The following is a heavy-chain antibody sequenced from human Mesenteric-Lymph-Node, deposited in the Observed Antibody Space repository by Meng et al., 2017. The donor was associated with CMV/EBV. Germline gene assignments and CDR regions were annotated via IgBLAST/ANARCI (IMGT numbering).Heavy chain of an antibody. CDR1: GFTFRNYW. V-gene: IGHV3-7*01. J-gene: IGHJ6*02. CDR3: VPHDCAMDV. Sequence: GESLKISCGASGFTFRNYWMSWVRQAPGKGLEWVANINGDGSDKGYVDSVKGRFTISRDNARNSLYMEMNSLRPEDTAVYYCVPHDCAMDVWGQGTTVTVSS. CDR2: INGDGSDK.